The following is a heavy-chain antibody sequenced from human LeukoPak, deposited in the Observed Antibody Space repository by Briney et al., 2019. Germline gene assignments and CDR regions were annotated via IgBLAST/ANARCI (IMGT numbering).Heavy chain of an antibody. CDR1: GYSFSSYY. D-gene: IGHD3-10*01. V-gene: IGHV5-51*01. J-gene: IGHJ3*02. CDR3: ARLRVMVRGASDQITAFDI. CDR2: IYAGDSDI. Sequence: GESLKISCQASGYSFSSYYIGWVRQMPGKGLEWMGIIYAGDSDIRYSPSFEGQVTISVDKSTTTAYLQWSSLKASDSAIYYCARLRVMVRGASDQITAFDIWGQGTLVTISS.